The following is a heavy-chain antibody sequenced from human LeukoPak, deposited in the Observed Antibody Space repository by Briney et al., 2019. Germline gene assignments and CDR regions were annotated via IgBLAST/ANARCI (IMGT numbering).Heavy chain of an antibody. CDR1: GYTFTSYD. J-gene: IGHJ3*02. V-gene: IGHV1-8*01. CDR2: MNPNSGNT. CDR3: AITTAAKDAFDI. Sequence: ASVKVSCKASGYTFTSYDINWVRQATGQGLEWMGWMNPNSGNTGYAQKFQGRVTITRNTSISTDYMELSSLRSEDTAVYFCAITTAAKDAFDIWGQGTMVTVSS. D-gene: IGHD2-2*01.